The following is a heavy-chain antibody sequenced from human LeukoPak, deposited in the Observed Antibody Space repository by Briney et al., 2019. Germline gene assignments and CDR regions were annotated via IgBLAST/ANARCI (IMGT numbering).Heavy chain of an antibody. D-gene: IGHD1-26*01. V-gene: IGHV3-33*01. CDR2: IWNNGNNK. CDR3: ARDSVGVPTDFDY. Sequence: GGSLRLSCAPSGFIFIDYGIHWSPQPPAKGLDWLAVIWNNGNNKYADSVRGRFTISRDDSKNTLYLQMDSLRAEDTAVYYCARDSVGVPTDFDYWGQGTLVTVSS. CDR1: GFIFIDYG. J-gene: IGHJ4*02.